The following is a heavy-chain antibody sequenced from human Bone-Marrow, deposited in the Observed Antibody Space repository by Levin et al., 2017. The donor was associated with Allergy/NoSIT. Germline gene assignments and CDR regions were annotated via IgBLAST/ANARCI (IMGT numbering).Heavy chain of an antibody. Sequence: SQTLSLTCTVSGGSINSHYWSWFRQTPGKGLEWIGYIYYTGSTNYNPPLKSRLTLSVDTSKKQFSLKLSSVTAADTAVYYCARAAGLSSRLAPSIWYLDYWGQGILVTVSS. D-gene: IGHD3-3*02. CDR1: GGSINSHY. V-gene: IGHV4-59*11. J-gene: IGHJ4*02. CDR2: IYYTGST. CDR3: ARAAGLSSRLAPSIWYLDY.